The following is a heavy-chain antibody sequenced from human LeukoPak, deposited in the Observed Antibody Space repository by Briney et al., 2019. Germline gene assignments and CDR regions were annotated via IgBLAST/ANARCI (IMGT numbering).Heavy chain of an antibody. CDR1: GYTFTSYA. D-gene: IGHD6-13*01. CDR2: INAGNGNT. Sequence: GASVKVSCKASGYTFTSYAMHWVRQAPGQRLEWMGWINAGNGNTKYSQKFQGRVTITRDTSASTAYMELSSLRSEDTAVYYCAREGQQLVQYWFDPWGQGTLVTVSS. V-gene: IGHV1-3*01. CDR3: AREGQQLVQYWFDP. J-gene: IGHJ5*02.